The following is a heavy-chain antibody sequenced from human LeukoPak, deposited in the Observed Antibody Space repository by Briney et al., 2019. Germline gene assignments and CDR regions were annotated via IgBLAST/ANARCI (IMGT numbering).Heavy chain of an antibody. CDR1: GGSFSGYY. CDR3: AMTTVTTGRSSFDI. V-gene: IGHV4-34*01. D-gene: IGHD4-17*01. Sequence: SETLSLTCAVYGGSFSGYYWSCIRQPPGKGLEWIGEINHSGSADYNPSLKSRVTISVDTSKNHFSLKLSSVTAADTAVYYCAMTTVTTGRSSFDIWAQGTMVTVSS. J-gene: IGHJ3*02. CDR2: INHSGSA.